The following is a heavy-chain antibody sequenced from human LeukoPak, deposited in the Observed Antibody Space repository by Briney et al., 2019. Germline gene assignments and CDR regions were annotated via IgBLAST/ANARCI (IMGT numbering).Heavy chain of an antibody. V-gene: IGHV1-2*02. CDR1: GYTFTGYY. CDR3: ARSRRGLGAVAGTLWY. Sequence: WASVKVSCKASGYTFTGYYMHWVRQAPGQGLEWMGWINPNSGGTNYAQKFQGRVTMTRDTSISTAYMELSRLRSDDTAVYYCARSRRGLGAVAGTLWYWGQGTLVTVSS. CDR2: INPNSGGT. D-gene: IGHD6-19*01. J-gene: IGHJ4*02.